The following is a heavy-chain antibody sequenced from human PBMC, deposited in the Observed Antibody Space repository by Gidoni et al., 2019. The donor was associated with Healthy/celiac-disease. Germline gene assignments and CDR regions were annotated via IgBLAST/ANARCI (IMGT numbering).Heavy chain of an antibody. CDR1: GLTLSSDA. Sequence: EVQLLVSGGGLVQPGGSLRLSCAASGLTLSSDAMSWVRQAPGKGMEWVSAIGGSGGGTYYADSVKGRFTISRDNSKNTLYLQMNSLRAEDTAVYYCAKEEKQWLVRKYYFDYWGQGTLVTVSS. CDR2: IGGSGGGT. CDR3: AKEEKQWLVRKYYFDY. J-gene: IGHJ4*02. D-gene: IGHD6-19*01. V-gene: IGHV3-23*01.